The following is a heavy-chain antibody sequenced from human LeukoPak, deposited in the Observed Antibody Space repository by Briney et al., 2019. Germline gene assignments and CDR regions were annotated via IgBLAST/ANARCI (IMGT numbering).Heavy chain of an antibody. D-gene: IGHD2-2*01. V-gene: IGHV4-39*07. CDR2: IYFSGST. CDR3: ARDSCSSTSCRKKFDN. J-gene: IGHJ4*02. CDR1: GDSISSAKYY. Sequence: SETLSLTCTVSGDSISSAKYYFGWVRQPAGKWLEWIGYIYFSGSTSYHPSRKSRVTISVETSKVQFSLKLSSVTAADTAVYDCARDSCSSTSCRKKFDNWGQGTLVTVSS.